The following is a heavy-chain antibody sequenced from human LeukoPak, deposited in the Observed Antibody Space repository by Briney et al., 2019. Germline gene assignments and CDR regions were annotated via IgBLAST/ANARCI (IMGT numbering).Heavy chain of an antibody. CDR2: ISYSGST. V-gene: IGHV4-39*01. Sequence: PSETLSLTCTVSGGSISSSSNFWGWIRQPPGKGLEWIGSISYSGSTYYNPSLKSRVTISVDTSNNQFSLKLNSVTAADTAVYYCASLTHYSGSRLGDYWGQGTLVTVSS. CDR1: GGSISSSSNF. J-gene: IGHJ4*02. CDR3: ASLTHYSGSRLGDY. D-gene: IGHD1-26*01.